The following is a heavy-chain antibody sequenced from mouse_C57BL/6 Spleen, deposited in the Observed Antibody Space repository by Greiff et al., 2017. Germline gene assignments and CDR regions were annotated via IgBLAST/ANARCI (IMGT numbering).Heavy chain of an antibody. D-gene: IGHD4-1*01. CDR2: IYPRSGNT. J-gene: IGHJ4*01. CDR3: AREDWDHAMDY. V-gene: IGHV1-81*01. Sequence: VKLVESGAELARPGASVKLSCKASGYTFTSYGISWVKQRTGQGLEWIGEIYPRSGNTYYNEKFKGKATLTADKSSSTAYMELRSLTSEDSAVYFCAREDWDHAMDYWGQGTSVTVSS. CDR1: GYTFTSYG.